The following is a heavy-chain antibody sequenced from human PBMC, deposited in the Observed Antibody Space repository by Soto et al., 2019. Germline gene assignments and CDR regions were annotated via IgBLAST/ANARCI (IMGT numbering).Heavy chain of an antibody. Sequence: ASVKVSCKASGYTFTSYDINWVRQATGQGLEWMGWMNPNSGNTGYAQKFQGRVTMTRNTSISTAYMELSSLRSEDTAVYYCARSQLGYCSSTSCSYYYYMDVWGKGTTVTVSS. V-gene: IGHV1-8*01. CDR2: MNPNSGNT. D-gene: IGHD2-2*01. CDR1: GYTFTSYD. J-gene: IGHJ6*03. CDR3: ARSQLGYCSSTSCSYYYYMDV.